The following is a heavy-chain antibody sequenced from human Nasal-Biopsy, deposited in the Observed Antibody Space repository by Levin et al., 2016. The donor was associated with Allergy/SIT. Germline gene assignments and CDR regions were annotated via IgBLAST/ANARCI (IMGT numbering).Heavy chain of an antibody. J-gene: IGHJ4*01. Sequence: SETLSLTCTVSGDSLKNHFWSWIRQSPGKGLELIGYIYYTGTTTLSPSFQSRVTISIDTSKSQFSLRMNSVTAADTAVYYCARSLFDNVWGSLPARWGPGTLVNVSS. V-gene: IGHV4-59*11. CDR1: GDSLKNHF. CDR2: IYYTGTT. CDR3: ARSLFDNVWGSLPAR. D-gene: IGHD3-16*01.